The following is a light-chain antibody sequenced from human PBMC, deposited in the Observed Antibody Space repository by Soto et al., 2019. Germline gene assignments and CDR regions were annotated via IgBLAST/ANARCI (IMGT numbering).Light chain of an antibody. CDR3: LQYTSHSWP. CDR2: DAS. Sequence: DIQVTQSPSSLSPSVGDRVTITCRASRSISDWLAWYQQKPGKAPELLIFDASNLKSGVSSRLSGSGSGTEFTLTISRLQPDDVATYYCLQYTSHSWPFGQGTKVDIX. J-gene: IGKJ1*01. V-gene: IGKV1-5*01. CDR1: RSISDW.